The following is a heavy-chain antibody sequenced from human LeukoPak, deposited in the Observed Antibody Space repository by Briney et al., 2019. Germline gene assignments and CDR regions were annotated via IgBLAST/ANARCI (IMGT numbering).Heavy chain of an antibody. J-gene: IGHJ4*02. Sequence: PSETLSLTCAVSGSSMTIYSWGWIRQAPGKGLEWIGYNTDSGNINFNPALKSRVTISVDTSKSQFSLKLTSVTPADTAVYYCARDNWGSLDYWGQGTLVTVSP. V-gene: IGHV4-59*01. CDR3: ARDNWGSLDY. CDR1: GSSMTIYS. CDR2: NTDSGNI. D-gene: IGHD7-27*01.